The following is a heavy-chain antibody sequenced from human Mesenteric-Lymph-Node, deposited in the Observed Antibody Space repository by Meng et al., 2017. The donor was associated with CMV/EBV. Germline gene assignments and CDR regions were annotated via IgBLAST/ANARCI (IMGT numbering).Heavy chain of an antibody. D-gene: IGHD3-10*01. J-gene: IGHJ6*02. CDR3: AREGFGELYNYYYGMDV. Sequence: ASVKVSCKASGYTFTSYGISWVRQAPGQGLEWMGWISAYNGNTNYAQKLQGRVTMTTDTSTSTAYMELRSLRSDDTAVYYCAREGFGELYNYYYGMDVWGQGTTVTVSS. CDR2: ISAYNGNT. CDR1: GYTFTSYG. V-gene: IGHV1-18*01.